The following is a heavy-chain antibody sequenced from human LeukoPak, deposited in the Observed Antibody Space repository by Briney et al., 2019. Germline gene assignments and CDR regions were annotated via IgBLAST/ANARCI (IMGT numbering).Heavy chain of an antibody. CDR3: ARDRGDEGAIAAAVYAFDI. D-gene: IGHD6-13*01. V-gene: IGHV1-69*05. Sequence: SVKVSCKASGGTFSSYAISWVRQAPGQGLEWMGGIIPILGTANYAQKFQGRVTITTDESTSIANMELSSMRSEDTAVHCCARDRGDEGAIAAAVYAFDIWGQGTMVAVSS. CDR1: GGTFSSYA. CDR2: IIPILGTA. J-gene: IGHJ3*02.